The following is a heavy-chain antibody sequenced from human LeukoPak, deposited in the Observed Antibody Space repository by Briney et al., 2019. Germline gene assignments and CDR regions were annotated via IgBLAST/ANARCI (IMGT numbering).Heavy chain of an antibody. D-gene: IGHD3-22*01. V-gene: IGHV3-21*01. Sequence: PGGSLRLSCAASGFTFSSYSMNWVRQAPAKGLEWVSSISSSSSYIYYADSVKGRFTISRDNAKNSLYLQMNSLRAEDTAVYYCARVVYYYDSSGYSWDVWGQGTTVTVSS. J-gene: IGHJ6*02. CDR2: ISSSSSYI. CDR1: GFTFSSYS. CDR3: ARVVYYYDSSGYSWDV.